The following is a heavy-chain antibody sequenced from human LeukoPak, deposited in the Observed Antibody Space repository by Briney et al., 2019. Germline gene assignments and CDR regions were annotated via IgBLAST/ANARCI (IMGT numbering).Heavy chain of an antibody. Sequence: GSLRLSCAASGFTFNTYWLHWIRQPPGKGLEWIGEINHSGSTNYNPSLKSRVTISVDTSKNQFSLKLSSVTAADTAVYYCARGPRCSGGSCYSVRVDPWGQGTLVTVSS. CDR1: GFTFNTYW. CDR2: INHSGST. CDR3: ARGPRCSGGSCYSVRVDP. D-gene: IGHD2-15*01. V-gene: IGHV4-34*01. J-gene: IGHJ5*02.